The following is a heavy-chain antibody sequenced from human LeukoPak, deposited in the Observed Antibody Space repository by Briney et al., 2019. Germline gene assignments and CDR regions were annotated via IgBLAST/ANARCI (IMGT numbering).Heavy chain of an antibody. Sequence: GGSLRLTCTGSGFSFTNYAMHWVRQAPGEGLEWVAVISYDESKIYYADSVKGRFTISRDLSTNTLYLQMNSLTTEDTAMYFCARRPVAAEYFQHWGQGTLVTVSS. CDR2: ISYDESKI. D-gene: IGHD6-25*01. V-gene: IGHV3-30*03. CDR3: ARRPVAAEYFQH. CDR1: GFSFTNYA. J-gene: IGHJ1*01.